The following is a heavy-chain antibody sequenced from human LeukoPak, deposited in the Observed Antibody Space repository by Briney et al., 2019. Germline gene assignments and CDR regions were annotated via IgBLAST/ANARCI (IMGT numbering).Heavy chain of an antibody. Sequence: GSLRLSCAASGFTFSSYAMSWIRQPPGKGLEWIGEINHSGSTNYNPSLKSRVTISVDTSKNQFSLKLSSVTAADTAVYYCAGAPLPSTVTRVYGYWGQGTLVTVSS. J-gene: IGHJ4*02. D-gene: IGHD4-17*01. CDR3: AGAPLPSTVTRVYGY. CDR1: GFTFSSYA. V-gene: IGHV4-34*08. CDR2: INHSGST.